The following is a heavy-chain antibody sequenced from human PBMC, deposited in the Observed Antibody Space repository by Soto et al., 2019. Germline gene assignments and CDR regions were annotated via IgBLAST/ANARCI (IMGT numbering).Heavy chain of an antibody. V-gene: IGHV4-31*03. CDR1: GGSISSGGYY. CDR3: ARGCSGGSCYFDDAFDI. Sequence: SETLSLTCTVSGGSISSGGYYWSWIRQHPGKGLEWIGYIYYSGSTYYNPSLKSRVTISVDTSKNQFSLKLSSVTAADTAVYYCARGCSGGSCYFDDAFDIWGQGTMVTVS. J-gene: IGHJ3*02. D-gene: IGHD2-15*01. CDR2: IYYSGST.